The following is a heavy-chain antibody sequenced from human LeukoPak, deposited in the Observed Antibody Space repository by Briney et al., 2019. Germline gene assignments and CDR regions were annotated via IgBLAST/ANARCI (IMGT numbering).Heavy chain of an antibody. D-gene: IGHD2-2*02. CDR3: AREAVPAAIQGWFDP. V-gene: IGHV4-31*03. CDR2: IYYSGST. Sequence: SETLSLTCTVSGGSISSGGYYWSWIRQHPGKGLEWIGYIYYSGSTYYNPSLKSRVTISVDTSKNQFSLKLSSVTAADTAVYYCAREAVPAAIQGWFDPWGQGTLVTVSS. CDR1: GGSISSGGYY. J-gene: IGHJ5*02.